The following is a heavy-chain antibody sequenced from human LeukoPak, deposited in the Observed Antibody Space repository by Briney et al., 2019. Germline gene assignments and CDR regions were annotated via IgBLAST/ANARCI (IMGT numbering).Heavy chain of an antibody. CDR2: ISGSGGST. CDR3: AKVKRGWGLGLNDY. CDR1: GFTFSSYA. D-gene: IGHD6-19*01. Sequence: GGSLRLSCAASGFTFSSYAMSWVRQAPGKGLEWVSAISGSGGSTYYADSVKGRFTISRDNSKNTLYLQMNSLRAEDTAVYYCAKVKRGWGLGLNDYWGQGTLVTVSS. J-gene: IGHJ4*02. V-gene: IGHV3-23*01.